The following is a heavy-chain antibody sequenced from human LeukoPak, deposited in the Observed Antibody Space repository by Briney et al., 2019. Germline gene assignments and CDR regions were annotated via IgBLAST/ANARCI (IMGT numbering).Heavy chain of an antibody. J-gene: IGHJ4*02. CDR2: SYSSGST. Sequence: PSQTLSLTCTVSGGSISSCNFYWAWIRQPAGKGLEWIVHSYSSGSTNYNPSLKSRVTISVDTSRNQFSLKMSSMTAADTAVYFCARDTLYSFWSGSYHTTYYFDSWGQGTLVTVSS. D-gene: IGHD3-3*01. V-gene: IGHV4-61*09. CDR3: ARDTLYSFWSGSYHTTYYFDS. CDR1: GGSISSCNFY.